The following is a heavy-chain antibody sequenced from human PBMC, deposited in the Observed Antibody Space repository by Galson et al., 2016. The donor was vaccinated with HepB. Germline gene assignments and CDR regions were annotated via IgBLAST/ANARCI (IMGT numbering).Heavy chain of an antibody. CDR3: ARASIAAPVVFVY. CDR1: GGSISSSSYY. J-gene: IGHJ4*02. V-gene: IGHV4-39*01. CDR2: IYYSGST. D-gene: IGHD6-6*01. Sequence: ETLSLTCTVSGGSISSSSYYWGWIRQPPGKGLEWIGSIYYSGSTYYNPSLKSRVTISVDTSKNQFSLKLSSVTAADTAVFYCARASIAAPVVFVYWGQGTLVTVSS.